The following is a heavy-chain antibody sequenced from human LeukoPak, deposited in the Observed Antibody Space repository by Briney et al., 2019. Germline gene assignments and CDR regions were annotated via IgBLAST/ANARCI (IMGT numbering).Heavy chain of an antibody. J-gene: IGHJ4*02. D-gene: IGHD1-26*01. CDR1: GFTFTTDW. Sequence: GGSLRLSCAASGFTFTTDWVSWVRQAPGKGLEGVANIKHDGSEQNYVDSVKGRFTISRDNAKNSLYLQRNSLGAEETTMYYCVRVTVRSYPYERGQGTLVTVPS. CDR3: VRVTVRSYPYE. CDR2: IKHDGSEQ. V-gene: IGHV3-7*01.